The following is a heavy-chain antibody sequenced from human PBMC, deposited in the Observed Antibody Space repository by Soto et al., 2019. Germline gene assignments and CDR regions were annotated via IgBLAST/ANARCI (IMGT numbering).Heavy chain of an antibody. CDR1: GFTFSSYW. V-gene: IGHV3-7*01. Sequence: GGSLRLSCAASGFTFSSYWMSWVRQAPGKGLEWVANIKQDGSEKYYVDSVKGRFTISRDNAKNSLYLQMNSLRAEDTAVYYCARNGFEAEVAGYFDYWGQGTLVTVSS. CDR3: ARNGFEAEVAGYFDY. CDR2: IKQDGSEK. D-gene: IGHD6-19*01. J-gene: IGHJ4*02.